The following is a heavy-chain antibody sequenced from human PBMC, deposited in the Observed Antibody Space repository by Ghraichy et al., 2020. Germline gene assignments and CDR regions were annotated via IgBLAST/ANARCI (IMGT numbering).Heavy chain of an antibody. CDR3: ASSIAARAYYYYGMDV. CDR1: GFTFSSYS. CDR2: ISSSSSTI. V-gene: IGHV3-48*02. D-gene: IGHD6-6*01. J-gene: IGHJ6*02. Sequence: GGSLRLSCAASGFTFSSYSMNWVRQAPGKGLEWVSYISSSSSTIYYADSVKGRFTISRDNAKNSLYLQMNSLRDEDTAVYYCASSIAARAYYYYGMDVWGQGTTVTVSS.